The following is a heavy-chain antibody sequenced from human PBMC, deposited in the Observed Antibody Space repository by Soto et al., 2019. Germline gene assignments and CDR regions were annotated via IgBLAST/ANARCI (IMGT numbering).Heavy chain of an antibody. V-gene: IGHV3-30*18. CDR3: AKDRILTGDKYCYYGMDV. CDR1: EFTFSSYG. J-gene: IGHJ6*02. Sequence: GGSLRLSCAASEFTFSSYGMHWVRQAPGKGLEWVAVISYDGSNKYYADSVQGRFTIARGNSKNKLYVQMNSLRAEDTAVYYCAKDRILTGDKYCYYGMDVWGQGTTGTVSS. D-gene: IGHD3-9*01. CDR2: ISYDGSNK.